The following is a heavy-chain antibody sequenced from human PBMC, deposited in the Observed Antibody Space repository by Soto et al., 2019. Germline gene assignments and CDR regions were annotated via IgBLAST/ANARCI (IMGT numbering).Heavy chain of an antibody. Sequence: QVQLVQSGAEVKKPGSSVKVSCKASGGSFSTYGISWVRQAPGQGLEWMGGFIPVFTTAKYAQKFQGRVSMTADESTDTAYMERSSLRSEDTAVYFCAREGVDVSRTTVRHGALDIWGQGTVVTVSS. D-gene: IGHD4-17*01. CDR2: FIPVFTTA. CDR1: GGSFSTYG. V-gene: IGHV1-69*01. J-gene: IGHJ3*02. CDR3: AREGVDVSRTTVRHGALDI.